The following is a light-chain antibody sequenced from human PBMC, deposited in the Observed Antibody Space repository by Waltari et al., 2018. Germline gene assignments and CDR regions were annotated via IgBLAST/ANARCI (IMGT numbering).Light chain of an antibody. V-gene: IGKV1-5*03. J-gene: IGKJ2*01. Sequence: DIQMTQSPSTLSASVGDRVTITFRASQSISSWLDWYQQKPGKAPKLLIYKASSLESGVPSRFSGSGSGTEFTLTIISLQPDDFATYYCQQYNSYSPYTFGQGTKLEIK. CDR2: KAS. CDR3: QQYNSYSPYT. CDR1: QSISSW.